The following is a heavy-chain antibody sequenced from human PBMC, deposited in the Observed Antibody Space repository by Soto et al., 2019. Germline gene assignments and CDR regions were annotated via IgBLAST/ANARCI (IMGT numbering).Heavy chain of an antibody. J-gene: IGHJ4*02. CDR3: ARMDYYDSSGYGLFDY. Sequence: SETLSLTCTVSGGSISSYYWGWIRQPAGKGLEWIGRIYTSGSTSYNPSLKSRVTMPVDTSKNQFSLKLSSVTAADTAVYYCARMDYYDSSGYGLFDYWGQGTLVTVSS. CDR2: IYTSGST. V-gene: IGHV4-4*07. CDR1: GGSISSYY. D-gene: IGHD3-22*01.